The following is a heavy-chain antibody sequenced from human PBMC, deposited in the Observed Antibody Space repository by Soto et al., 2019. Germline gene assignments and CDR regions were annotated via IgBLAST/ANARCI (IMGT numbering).Heavy chain of an antibody. Sequence: SETLSLTCAVSGGSISSGGYSWSWIRQPPGKGLECIGYIYHSGSTYYNPSLKSRVTISVDRSKNQFSLKLSSVTAADTAVYYCASVSYFNAFDYWGQGTLVTVSS. J-gene: IGHJ4*02. D-gene: IGHD3-9*01. CDR2: IYHSGST. CDR3: ASVSYFNAFDY. CDR1: GGSISSGGYS. V-gene: IGHV4-30-2*01.